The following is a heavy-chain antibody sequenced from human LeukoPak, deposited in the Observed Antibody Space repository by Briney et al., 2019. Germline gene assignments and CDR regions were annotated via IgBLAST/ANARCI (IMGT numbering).Heavy chain of an antibody. CDR2: INTSGDKT. CDR3: VKDLYKGDTSTWYYFDY. J-gene: IGHJ4*02. V-gene: IGHV3-64D*06. Sequence: GGSLRLSCSGSGFTFSSYAIHWVRQAPGKGPEYVSVINTSGDKTYYADSVKGRFTISRDNSKNTVSLQMSSLRAEDTAMYYCVKDLYKGDTSTWYYFDYWGQGTLVTVSP. D-gene: IGHD6-13*01. CDR1: GFTFSSYA.